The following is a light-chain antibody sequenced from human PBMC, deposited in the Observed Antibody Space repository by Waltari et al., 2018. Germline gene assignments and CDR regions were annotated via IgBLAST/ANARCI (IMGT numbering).Light chain of an antibody. V-gene: IGKV1-39*01. CDR1: QSISRY. CDR3: QQGDSNPYT. Sequence: QLTQSPSSLPASVGARVTITCRASQSISRYLDWYQQKPGKAPKLMIYAASSLQSGVPSRFGGSGSGTDFTLTISSLQPEDFATYYCQQGDSNPYTFGQGTKLEI. CDR2: AAS. J-gene: IGKJ2*01.